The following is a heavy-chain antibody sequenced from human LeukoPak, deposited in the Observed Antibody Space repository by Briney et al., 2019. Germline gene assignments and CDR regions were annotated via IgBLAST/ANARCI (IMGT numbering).Heavy chain of an antibody. CDR1: GGSISSSSYY. D-gene: IGHD6-13*01. J-gene: IGHJ2*01. CDR3: ARGALAAAGWYFDL. Sequence: SETLSLTCTVSGGSISSSSYYWGWIRQPPGKGLEWIGSIYYSGSTYYNPSLKSRVTISVDTSKNQFPLKLSSVTAADTAVYYCARGALAAAGWYFDLWGRGTLVTVSS. V-gene: IGHV4-39*06. CDR2: IYYSGST.